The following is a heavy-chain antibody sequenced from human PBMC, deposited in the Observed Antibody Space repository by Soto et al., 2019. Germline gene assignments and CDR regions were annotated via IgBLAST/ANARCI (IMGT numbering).Heavy chain of an antibody. CDR2: ISDRGGST. CDR3: AKVSAPDSSGWWGIF. V-gene: IGHV3-23*01. CDR1: GFTFSSSA. D-gene: IGHD6-19*01. Sequence: VLLLESGGRLVQPGGSLRLSCAASGFTFSSSAMSWVRQAPGKGLEWVTAISDRGGSTYYAETVTGRFIFSGNNSTNTLFMHMNSMRDGDTAVYSCAKVSAPDSSGWWGIFWGQGTLVTVSS. J-gene: IGHJ4*02.